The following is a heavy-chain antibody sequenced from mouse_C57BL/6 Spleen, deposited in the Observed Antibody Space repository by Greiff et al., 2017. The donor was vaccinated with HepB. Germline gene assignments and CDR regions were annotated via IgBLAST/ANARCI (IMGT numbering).Heavy chain of an antibody. D-gene: IGHD1-1*01. CDR2: IDPETGGT. Sequence: VQLVESGAELVRPGASVTLSCKASGYTFTDYEMHWVKQTPVHGLEWIGAIDPETGGTAYNQKFKGKAILTADKSSSTAYMELRSLTSEDSAVYYCTRRYYGLDYWGQGTTLTVSS. CDR3: TRRYYGLDY. J-gene: IGHJ2*01. V-gene: IGHV1-15*01. CDR1: GYTFTDYE.